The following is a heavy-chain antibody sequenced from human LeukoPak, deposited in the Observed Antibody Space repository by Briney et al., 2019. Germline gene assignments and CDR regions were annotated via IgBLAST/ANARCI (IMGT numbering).Heavy chain of an antibody. CDR2: ISYDGSNK. CDR3: ARDGIEQWLSVAPPTEIDY. D-gene: IGHD6-19*01. V-gene: IGHV3-30-3*01. J-gene: IGHJ4*02. Sequence: PGGSLRLSCAASGFTFSSYAMHWVRQAPGKGLEWVAVISYDGSNKYYADSVKGRFTISRDNSKNTLYLQMNSLRAEDTAVYYCARDGIEQWLSVAPPTEIDYWGQGTLVTVSS. CDR1: GFTFSSYA.